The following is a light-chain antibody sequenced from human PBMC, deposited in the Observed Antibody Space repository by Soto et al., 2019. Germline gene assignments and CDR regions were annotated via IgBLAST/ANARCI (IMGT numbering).Light chain of an antibody. CDR1: QTISTY. Sequence: DIKMTQSPSSLSASVGDRVTITCRASQTISTYLNWYQQKPGKAPSLLIYAATTLQSGVPPRFSGSGSGTDFSLTISNLQPEDLGTYYCQQSYSTRITFGQGTRLEIK. V-gene: IGKV1-39*01. J-gene: IGKJ5*01. CDR2: AAT. CDR3: QQSYSTRIT.